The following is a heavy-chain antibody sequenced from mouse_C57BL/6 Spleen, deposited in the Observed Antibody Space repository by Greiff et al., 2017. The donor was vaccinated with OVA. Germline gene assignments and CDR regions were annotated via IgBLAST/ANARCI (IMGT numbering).Heavy chain of an antibody. V-gene: IGHV5-4*03. CDR2: ISDGGSYT. CDR1: GFTFSSYA. Sequence: EVKLMESGGGLVKPGGSLKLSCAASGFTFSSYAMSWVRPTPEKRLEWVATISDGGSYTYYPDNVKGRFTISRDNAKNNLYLQMSHLKSEDTAMYYCARRDGNHYFDYWGQGTTLTVSS. J-gene: IGHJ2*01. D-gene: IGHD2-1*01. CDR3: ARRDGNHYFDY.